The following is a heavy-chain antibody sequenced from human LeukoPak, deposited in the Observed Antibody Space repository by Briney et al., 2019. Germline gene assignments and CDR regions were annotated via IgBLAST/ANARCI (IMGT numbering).Heavy chain of an antibody. CDR3: ARGGSKYTYGRELDY. Sequence: AASVKVSCKASGYTFTSYGISWVRQAPGQGLEWMGWISAYSGNTNYAQKLQGRVTMTTDTSTSTAYMELRSLRSDDTAVYYCARGGSKYTYGRELDYWGQGTLVTVSS. D-gene: IGHD5-18*01. V-gene: IGHV1-18*01. J-gene: IGHJ4*02. CDR2: ISAYSGNT. CDR1: GYTFTSYG.